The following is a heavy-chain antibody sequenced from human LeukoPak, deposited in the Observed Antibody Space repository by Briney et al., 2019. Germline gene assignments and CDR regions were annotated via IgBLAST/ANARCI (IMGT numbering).Heavy chain of an antibody. CDR3: AKDGYQPTYYYDSSGYYPDY. J-gene: IGHJ4*02. V-gene: IGHV3-33*06. CDR1: GFTFSSYG. CDR2: IWYDGSSK. Sequence: PGRSLRLSCAASGFTFSSYGMHWVRQAPGKGLEWVAVIWYDGSSKYYADSVKGRFTISRDNSKNTLYLQMNSLRAEDTAVYYCAKDGYQPTYYYDSSGYYPDYWGQGTLVTVSS. D-gene: IGHD3-22*01.